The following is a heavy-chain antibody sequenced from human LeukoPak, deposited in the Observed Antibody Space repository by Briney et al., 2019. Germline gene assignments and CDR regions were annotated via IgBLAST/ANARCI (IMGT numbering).Heavy chain of an antibody. CDR3: ATAYYYDGSGYYYPADY. J-gene: IGHJ4*02. D-gene: IGHD3-22*01. Sequence: GGSLRLSCAASGFTFSSYAMSWVRQAPGKGLEWVSAISGSDGSTYYADSVKGRFTISRDNSKNTPYLQTDSLRAEDTAVYYCATAYYYDGSGYYYPADYWGQGTLVTVSS. V-gene: IGHV3-23*01. CDR1: GFTFSSYA. CDR2: ISGSDGST.